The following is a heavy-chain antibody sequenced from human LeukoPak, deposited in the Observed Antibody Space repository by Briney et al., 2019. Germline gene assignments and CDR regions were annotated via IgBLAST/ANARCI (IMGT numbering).Heavy chain of an antibody. J-gene: IGHJ6*02. Sequence: PSETLSLTCTVSGGSISSYFWSWIRQPPGKGLEWIGYIYYSGSTNYNPSLKSRVTMSVDTSKNQFSLKLSSVTAADTAVYYCARGYSSESTYYYYYGMDVWGQGTTVTVSS. CDR1: GGSISSYF. CDR3: ARGYSSESTYYYYYGMDV. CDR2: IYYSGST. D-gene: IGHD6-19*01. V-gene: IGHV4-59*08.